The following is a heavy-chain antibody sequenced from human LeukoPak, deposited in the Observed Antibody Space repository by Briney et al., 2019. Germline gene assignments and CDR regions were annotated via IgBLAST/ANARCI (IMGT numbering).Heavy chain of an antibody. J-gene: IGHJ4*02. CDR2: IYYSGST. CDR3: ARGGSGWYYY. Sequence: ETLSLTCTVSGGSISSHYWSWIRQPPGKGLEWIGYIYYSGSTNYNPSLKSRVTISVDTSKNQFSLKLSSVTAADTAVYYCARGGSGWYYYWGQGTLVTVSS. V-gene: IGHV4-59*11. CDR1: GGSISSHY. D-gene: IGHD6-19*01.